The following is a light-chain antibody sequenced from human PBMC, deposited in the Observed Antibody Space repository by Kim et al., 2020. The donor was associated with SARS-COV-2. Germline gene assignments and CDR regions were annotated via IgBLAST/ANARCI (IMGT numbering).Light chain of an antibody. J-gene: IGKJ4*01. V-gene: IGKV3-11*01. CDR1: QSVSSY. CDR2: DAS. Sequence: ETVLTQSPATLSLSPGERATLSCRTSQSVSSYLAWYQQKPGQAPRLLIYDASNRATGIPARFSGSGSGTDFTLTISSLEPEDFAVYYCQQRGNWPLTFGGGTKVDIK. CDR3: QQRGNWPLT.